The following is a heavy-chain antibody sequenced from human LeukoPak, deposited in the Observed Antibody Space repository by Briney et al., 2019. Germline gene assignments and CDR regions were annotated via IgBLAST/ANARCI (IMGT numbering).Heavy chain of an antibody. CDR3: ARETLGCGGDCFDY. V-gene: IGHV3-48*03. Sequence: GGSLRLSCTGYGFSLSAYEFNWVRQAPGKGLEWISYINTGVGSAYYAGSVKGRFTISRDDANSAVHLEMNSLRDEDTAIYYCARETLGCGGDCFDYWGQGALVTVST. D-gene: IGHD2-21*01. J-gene: IGHJ4*02. CDR1: GFSLSAYE. CDR2: INTGVGSA.